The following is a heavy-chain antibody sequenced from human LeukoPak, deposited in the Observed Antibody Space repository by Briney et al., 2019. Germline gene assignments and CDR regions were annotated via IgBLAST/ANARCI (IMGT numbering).Heavy chain of an antibody. CDR1: GFTFSSYG. V-gene: IGHV3-30*18. CDR2: ISYDGSNK. J-gene: IGHJ6*02. Sequence: GGSLRLSCAASGFTFSSYGMHWVRQAPGKGLEWVAVISYDGSNKYYADSAKGRFTISRDNSKNTLYLQMNSLRAEDTAVYYCAKDLGTYYYDSSGYRNYYYGMDVWGQGTTVTVSS. D-gene: IGHD3-22*01. CDR3: AKDLGTYYYDSSGYRNYYYGMDV.